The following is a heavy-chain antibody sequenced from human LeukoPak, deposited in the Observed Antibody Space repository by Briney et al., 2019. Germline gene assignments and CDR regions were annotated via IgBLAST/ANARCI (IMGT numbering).Heavy chain of an antibody. D-gene: IGHD3-10*01. V-gene: IGHV4-39*01. CDR3: ARQISDYYYYYIDV. J-gene: IGHJ6*03. Sequence: SETLSLTCTVSGGSISSSHYYWGWIRQTPGKGLEWIGTIYYSGTTYYNPSLESRATISEDTSKNQFSLMLRSVTAADTAVYYCARQISDYYYYYIDVWGKGTTVTVSS. CDR2: IYYSGTT. CDR1: GGSISSSHYY.